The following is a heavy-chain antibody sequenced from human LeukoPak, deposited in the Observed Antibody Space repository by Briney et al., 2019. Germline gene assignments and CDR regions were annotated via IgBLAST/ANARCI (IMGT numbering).Heavy chain of an antibody. CDR2: IYYSGST. CDR3: ARCGGSYYAFDI. Sequence: SETLSLTCTVSGGSISSYYWSWIRQPPGKGLEWIGYIYYSGSTNYNPSLKSRVTISVDTSKNQFSLKLSSVTAADTAVYYCARCGGSYYAFDIWGQGTMVTVSS. J-gene: IGHJ3*02. CDR1: GGSISSYY. D-gene: IGHD1-26*01. V-gene: IGHV4-59*01.